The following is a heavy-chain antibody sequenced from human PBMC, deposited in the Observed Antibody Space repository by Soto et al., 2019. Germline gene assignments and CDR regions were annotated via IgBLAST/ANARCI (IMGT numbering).Heavy chain of an antibody. J-gene: IGHJ4*02. CDR1: GDSINFYY. CDR2: SYYSGST. Sequence: QVQLQESGPGLVKPSETVSLTCTVSGDSINFYYWTWIRQPPGKGLEWIGFSYYSGSTNYNPSFKSRVTISVDPSNNQFPLNLNSVTAVDTAVYYCARGNVSVCGLLDSWGQGTLVTVSS. CDR3: ARGNVSVCGLLDS. D-gene: IGHD2-21*01. V-gene: IGHV4-59*01.